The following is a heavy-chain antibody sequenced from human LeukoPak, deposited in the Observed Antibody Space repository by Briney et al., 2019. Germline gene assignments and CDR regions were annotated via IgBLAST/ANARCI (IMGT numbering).Heavy chain of an antibody. CDR1: GFTFRSYE. Sequence: GGSLRLSCVASGFTFRSYEMNWVRQAPGKGLEWVSYISSSGGSTIYYADSVKGRFTISRDNAKNSLYLQMNSLRAEDTAVYYCATRWLVRAFDIWGQGTMVTVSS. D-gene: IGHD6-19*01. J-gene: IGHJ3*02. CDR3: ATRWLVRAFDI. V-gene: IGHV3-48*03. CDR2: ISSSGGSTI.